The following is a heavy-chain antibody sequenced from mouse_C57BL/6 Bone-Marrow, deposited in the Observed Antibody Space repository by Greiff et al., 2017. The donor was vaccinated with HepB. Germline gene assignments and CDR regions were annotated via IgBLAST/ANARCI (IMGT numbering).Heavy chain of an antibody. V-gene: IGHV1-61*01. Sequence: VQLQQPGAELVRPGSSVKLSCKASGYTFTSYWMDWVKQRPGQGLEWIGNIYPSDSETHYNQKFKDKATLTVDKSSSTAYMQLSSLTSEYSAVYYCARRGFITTVVATDYWGQGTTLTVSS. CDR2: IYPSDSET. CDR1: GYTFTSYW. D-gene: IGHD1-1*01. J-gene: IGHJ2*01. CDR3: ARRGFITTVVATDY.